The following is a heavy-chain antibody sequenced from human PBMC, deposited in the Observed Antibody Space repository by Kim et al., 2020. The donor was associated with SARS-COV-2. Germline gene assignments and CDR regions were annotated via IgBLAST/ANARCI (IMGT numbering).Heavy chain of an antibody. D-gene: IGHD3-3*01. V-gene: IGHV4-34*01. Sequence: SETLSLTCAVYAGSFSGYWTWIRQPPGKGLEWIGEINHSGSTNYNPSLKSRVTISIDTSKNQFSLNLSSVTAADTAVYSCATSQSLTILYGMDIWGQGTTVTLSS. CDR3: ATSQSLTILYGMDI. J-gene: IGHJ6*02. CDR1: AGSFSGY. CDR2: INHSGST.